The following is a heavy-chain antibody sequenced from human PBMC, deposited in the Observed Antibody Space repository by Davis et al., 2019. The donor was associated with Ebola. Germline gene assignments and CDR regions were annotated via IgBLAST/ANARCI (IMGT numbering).Heavy chain of an antibody. CDR3: AGFFDY. J-gene: IGHJ4*02. V-gene: IGHV3-21*01. CDR2: ISSNSRDI. CDR1: GFTFSDYG. Sequence: GGSLRLSCAASGFTFSDYGMNWVRQAPGKGLEWVASISSNSRDIYYADSVKGRFTISRDNSKKSLYLQMNGLRAEDTAVYYCAGFFDYWGQGTLVTVSS.